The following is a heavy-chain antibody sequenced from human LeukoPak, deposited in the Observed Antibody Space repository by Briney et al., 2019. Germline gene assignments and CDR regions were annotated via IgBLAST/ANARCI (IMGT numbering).Heavy chain of an antibody. Sequence: PSETLSLTCTVSGGSISSGGYYWSWIRQHPGKGLEWIGYIYYSGSTHYNPSLKSRVTISVDTSKNQFSLKLSSVTAADTAVYYCARGLVTPNPSNNWFDPWGQGTLVTVSS. CDR1: GGSISSGGYY. D-gene: IGHD4-23*01. CDR2: IYYSGST. J-gene: IGHJ5*02. CDR3: ARGLVTPNPSNNWFDP. V-gene: IGHV4-31*03.